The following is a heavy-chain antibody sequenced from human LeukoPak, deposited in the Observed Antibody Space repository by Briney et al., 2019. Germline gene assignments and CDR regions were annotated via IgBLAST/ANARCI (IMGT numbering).Heavy chain of an antibody. Sequence: PGRSLRLSCAASGFTFSSYGMHWVRQAPGKGLEWVAVIWYDGSNKYYADSVKGRFTISRDNAKNTLYLQMNSLRAEDTAVYYCARVISEEQFDFDYWGQGTLVTVSS. D-gene: IGHD6-6*01. V-gene: IGHV3-33*01. J-gene: IGHJ4*02. CDR1: GFTFSSYG. CDR3: ARVISEEQFDFDY. CDR2: IWYDGSNK.